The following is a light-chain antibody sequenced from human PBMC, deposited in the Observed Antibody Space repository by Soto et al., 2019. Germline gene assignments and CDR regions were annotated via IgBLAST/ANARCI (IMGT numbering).Light chain of an antibody. CDR3: SSYANRNLV. CDR2: EDS. J-gene: IGLJ2*01. Sequence: QSALTQPASVSGSPGQSITISCTGTSSHVGSYSLVSWYRQHPGKAPKLIIFEDSKRFSGVSNRFSGSKSGNTASLTVSGLQAEDEADYYCSSYANRNLVFGGGTKLTVL. CDR1: SSHVGSYSL. V-gene: IGLV2-23*01.